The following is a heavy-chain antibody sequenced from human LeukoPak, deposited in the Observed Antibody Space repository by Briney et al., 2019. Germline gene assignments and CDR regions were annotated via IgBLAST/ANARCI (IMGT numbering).Heavy chain of an antibody. Sequence: GGSLRLSCAASGFTFSSYSMNWARQAPGKGLEWVSSISSSSSYIYYADSVKGRFTISRDNAKNSLYLQMNSLRAEDTAVYYCARDEPTNLWFGELFSDLRASFDYWGQGTLVTVSS. CDR2: ISSSSSYI. J-gene: IGHJ4*02. D-gene: IGHD3-10*01. CDR1: GFTFSSYS. CDR3: ARDEPTNLWFGELFSDLRASFDY. V-gene: IGHV3-21*01.